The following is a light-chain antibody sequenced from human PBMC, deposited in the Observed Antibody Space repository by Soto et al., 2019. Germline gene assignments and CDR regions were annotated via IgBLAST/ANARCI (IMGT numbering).Light chain of an antibody. CDR2: LNSDGSH. Sequence: QPVLTQSPSASASLGASVKLTCTLSSGHSSYAIAWHQQQPEKGPRYLMKLNSDGSHSKGDGIADRFSGSSSGAERYHTISSLQSEDEADYYCQTWGTGTVVFGGGTKLTVL. CDR1: SGHSSYA. CDR3: QTWGTGTVV. V-gene: IGLV4-69*01. J-gene: IGLJ2*01.